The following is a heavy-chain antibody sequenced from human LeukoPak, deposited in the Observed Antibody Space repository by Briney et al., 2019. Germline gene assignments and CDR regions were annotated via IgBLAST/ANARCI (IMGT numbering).Heavy chain of an antibody. J-gene: IGHJ4*02. CDR1: GFTFSSYS. Sequence: GGSLRLSCAASGFTFSSYSMNWVRQAPGKGLEWVSSISSSSSYIYYADSVKGRFTISRDNAKNSLYLQMNSLRAEDTAVYYCARDEGIGGDSSGYFGYWGQGTLVTVSS. V-gene: IGHV3-21*01. CDR2: ISSSSSYI. CDR3: ARDEGIGGDSSGYFGY. D-gene: IGHD3-22*01.